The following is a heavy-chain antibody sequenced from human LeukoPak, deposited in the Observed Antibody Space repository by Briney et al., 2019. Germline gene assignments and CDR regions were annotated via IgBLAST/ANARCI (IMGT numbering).Heavy chain of an antibody. J-gene: IGHJ3*02. Sequence: TGGSLRLSCAASGFTFSSYGMHWVRPAPGKGLEWVAVISYDGSNKYYADSVKGRFTISRDNSKNTLYLQMNSLRAGDTAVYYCATGTSSTSSRKRDAFDIWGQGTMVTVSS. CDR1: GFTFSSYG. V-gene: IGHV3-30*03. CDR3: ATGTSSTSSRKRDAFDI. D-gene: IGHD2-2*01. CDR2: ISYDGSNK.